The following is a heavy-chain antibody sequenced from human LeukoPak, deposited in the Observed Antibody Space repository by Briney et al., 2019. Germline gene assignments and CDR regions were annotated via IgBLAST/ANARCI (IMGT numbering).Heavy chain of an antibody. CDR2: IYHSGST. V-gene: IGHV4-4*02. J-gene: IGHJ3*02. D-gene: IGHD3-22*01. Sequence: PSETLSLTCAVSGGSNSSSNWWSWVRQPPGKGLEWIGEIYHSGSTNYNPSLKSRVTISVDKSKNQFSLKLSSVTAADTAVYYCARQTMIVVVSGGDAFDIWGQGTMVTVSS. CDR1: GGSNSSSNW. CDR3: ARQTMIVVVSGGDAFDI.